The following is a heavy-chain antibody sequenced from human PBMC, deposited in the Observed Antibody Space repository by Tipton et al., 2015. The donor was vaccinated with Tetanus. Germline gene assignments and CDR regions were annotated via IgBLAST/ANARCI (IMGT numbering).Heavy chain of an antibody. CDR1: GGSFSGYY. J-gene: IGHJ4*02. CDR3: ARGRKRTLHTEDARYSSSPRNDY. D-gene: IGHD6-13*01. V-gene: IGHV4-34*01. CDR2: INHSGST. Sequence: GLVKPSETLSLTCAVYGGSFSGYYWSWIRQPPGKGLEWIGEINHSGSTNYNSSLKSRVTISVDTSKNQFSLKLSSVTAADTAVYYCARGRKRTLHTEDARYSSSPRNDYWGQGTLVTVSS.